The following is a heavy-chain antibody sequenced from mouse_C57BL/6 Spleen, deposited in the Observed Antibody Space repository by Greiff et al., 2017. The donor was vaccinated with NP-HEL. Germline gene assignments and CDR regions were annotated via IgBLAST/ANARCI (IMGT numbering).Heavy chain of an antibody. D-gene: IGHD2-3*01. Sequence: EVHLVESGGGLVQPGGSLKLSCAASGFTFSDYYMYWVRQTPEKRLEWVAYISNGGGSTYYPDTVKGRFTISRDNAKNTLYLQMSRLKSEDTAMYYCARGGAGLLPDYWGQGTSVTVSS. CDR2: ISNGGGST. CDR1: GFTFSDYY. V-gene: IGHV5-12*01. J-gene: IGHJ4*01. CDR3: ARGGAGLLPDY.